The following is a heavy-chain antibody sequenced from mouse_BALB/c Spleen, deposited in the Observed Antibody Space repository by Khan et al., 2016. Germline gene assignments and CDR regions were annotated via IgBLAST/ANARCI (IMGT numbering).Heavy chain of an antibody. V-gene: IGHV1-80*01. CDR1: GFAFSIYW. J-gene: IGHJ2*01. CDR3: ARGGGRGFDY. CDR2: IFPGDGDT. D-gene: IGHD1-1*02. Sequence: QVQLKQSGADLVRPWSSVKISCKASGFAFSIYWMNWVKQRPGQGLEWIGQIFPGDGDTDYNGKFKGKATLTADESSSTAYMQHSNLTSEDSAVYFCARGGGRGFDYWGQGTTLTVSS.